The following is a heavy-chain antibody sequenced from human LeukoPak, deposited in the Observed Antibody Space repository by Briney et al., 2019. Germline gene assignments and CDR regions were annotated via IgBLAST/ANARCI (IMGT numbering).Heavy chain of an antibody. CDR3: ARDSDYGDYVRFYYFDY. V-gene: IGHV1-18*01. D-gene: IGHD4-17*01. CDR2: ISGYNGNT. Sequence: ASVKVSCKASGYTFTNYGISWVRQAPGQGLEWMGWISGYNGNTNYAQNLQGRVTMTTHTSTSTAYMDVRSLRSDDTAVYYCARDSDYGDYVRFYYFDYWGQGTLVTVSS. J-gene: IGHJ4*02. CDR1: GYTFTNYG.